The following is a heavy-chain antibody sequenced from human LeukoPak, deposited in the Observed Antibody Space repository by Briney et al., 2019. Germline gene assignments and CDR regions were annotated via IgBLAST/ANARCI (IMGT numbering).Heavy chain of an antibody. V-gene: IGHV3-30*02. D-gene: IGHD3-22*01. J-gene: IGHJ4*02. CDR3: AKTPRYYYDSSALGY. CDR1: GFTFSDYA. Sequence: GGSLRLSCAVSGFTFSDYAMHWVRQAPGKGLEWVAFIRYDGSNKYYADSVKGRFTISRDNSKNTLYLQMNSLRAEDTAVYYCAKTPRYYYDSSALGYWGQGTLVTVSS. CDR2: IRYDGSNK.